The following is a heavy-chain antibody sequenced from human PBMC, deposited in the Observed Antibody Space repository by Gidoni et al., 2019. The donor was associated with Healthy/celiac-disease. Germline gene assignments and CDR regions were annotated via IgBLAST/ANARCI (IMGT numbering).Heavy chain of an antibody. V-gene: IGHV4-34*01. D-gene: IGHD6-19*01. CDR3: ATIAVAGRGDY. J-gene: IGHJ4*02. CDR1: GGSFSGYY. Sequence: QVQLQQWGAGLFKPSETLSLTCAVYGGSFSGYYWSWIRQPPGKGLEWIGEINHSGSTNYNPSLKSRVTISVDTSKNQFSLKLSSVTAADTAVYYCATIAVAGRGDYWGQGTLVTVSS. CDR2: INHSGST.